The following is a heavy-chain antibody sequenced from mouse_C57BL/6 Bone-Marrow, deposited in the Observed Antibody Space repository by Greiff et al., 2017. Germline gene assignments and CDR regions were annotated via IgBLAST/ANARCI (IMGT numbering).Heavy chain of an antibody. J-gene: IGHJ4*01. V-gene: IGHV1-76*01. Sequence: QVQLQQSGAELVRPGASVKLSCKASGYTFTDYYINWVKQRPGQGLEWIARIYPGSGNTYYNEKFKGKATLTAEKSSSTAYMQLSSLTSEDSAVYFCARKGYDKGGHYYAMDYWGQGTSVTVSS. D-gene: IGHD2-2*01. CDR2: IYPGSGNT. CDR1: GYTFTDYY. CDR3: ARKGYDKGGHYYAMDY.